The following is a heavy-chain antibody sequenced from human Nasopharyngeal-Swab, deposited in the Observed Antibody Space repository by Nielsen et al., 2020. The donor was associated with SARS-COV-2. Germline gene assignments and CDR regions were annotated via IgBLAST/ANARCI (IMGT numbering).Heavy chain of an antibody. CDR2: IGTAGDT. J-gene: IGHJ6*03. Sequence: GGSLRLSCAASGFTFSSYDMHWVRQATGKGLEWVSAIGTAGDTYYPGSVKGRFTIPRENAKNSLYLQMNSLRAGDTAVYYCARADRGSYYYYYYMDVWGKGTTVTVSS. CDR3: ARADRGSYYYYYYMDV. CDR1: GFTFSSYD. D-gene: IGHD1-26*01. V-gene: IGHV3-13*01.